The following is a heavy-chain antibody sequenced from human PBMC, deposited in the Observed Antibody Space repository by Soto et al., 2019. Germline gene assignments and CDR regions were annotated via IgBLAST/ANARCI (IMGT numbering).Heavy chain of an antibody. CDR3: TTDMVDQPDYDILTGYYVNSDY. CDR2: IKSKTDGGTT. Sequence: GGSLRLSCAASGFTFSNAWMNWVRQAPGKGLEWVGRIKSKTDGGTTDYAAPVKGRFTISRDDSKNTLYLQMNSLKTEDTAVYYCTTDMVDQPDYDILTGYYVNSDYWGQGTLVTVSS. J-gene: IGHJ4*02. D-gene: IGHD3-9*01. CDR1: GFTFSNAW. V-gene: IGHV3-15*07.